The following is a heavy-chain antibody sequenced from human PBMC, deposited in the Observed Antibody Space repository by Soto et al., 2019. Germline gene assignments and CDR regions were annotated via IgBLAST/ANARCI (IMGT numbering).Heavy chain of an antibody. Sequence: SVTLSLTCAVYGGSVSCYFWSWIRQPPGKGLEWIGEINHSGTTSYSPSLDSRVTTSVDTSKNQFSLRLSSVTAADTAIYYCARRYCSDSYCSYFDYWGRGTLVTVSS. CDR1: GGSVSCYF. CDR3: ARRYCSDSYCSYFDY. CDR2: INHSGTT. J-gene: IGHJ4*02. D-gene: IGHD2-15*01. V-gene: IGHV4-34*01.